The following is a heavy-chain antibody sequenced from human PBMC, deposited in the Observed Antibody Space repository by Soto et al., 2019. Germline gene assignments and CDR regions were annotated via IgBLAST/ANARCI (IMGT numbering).Heavy chain of an antibody. CDR1: GDTFNSYA. Sequence: GASVKVSCKASGDTFNSYAISWVRQAPGQGLEWVGGIIPNFNAANYAQKFQGRVTITADESTSTAYMELSSLRSEDPAVYYCALFLRGTTGTPEDYYGMDVWGQGITVTVSS. CDR3: ALFLRGTTGTPEDYYGMDV. J-gene: IGHJ6*02. D-gene: IGHD1-1*01. V-gene: IGHV1-69*13. CDR2: IIPNFNAA.